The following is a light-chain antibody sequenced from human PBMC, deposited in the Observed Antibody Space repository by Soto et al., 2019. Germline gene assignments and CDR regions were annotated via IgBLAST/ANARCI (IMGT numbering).Light chain of an antibody. V-gene: IGKV3-11*01. Sequence: EIVLTQSPATLSLSPGERATLSCRASQSVGTYLAWYQQRPGQAPRLLISYASNRATGIPARFSGSGSGTDFTLTISSLEPEDFAVYYCQQRSNWPPITFGQGTRLEIK. CDR1: QSVGTY. J-gene: IGKJ5*01. CDR3: QQRSNWPPIT. CDR2: YAS.